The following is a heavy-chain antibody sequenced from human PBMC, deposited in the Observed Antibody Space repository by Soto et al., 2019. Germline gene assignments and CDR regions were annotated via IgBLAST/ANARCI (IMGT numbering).Heavy chain of an antibody. CDR2: IVVGSGNT. J-gene: IGHJ4*02. V-gene: IGHV1-58*01. Sequence: GASVKVSCKASGFTFTSSAVQWVRQARGQRLEWIGWIVVGSGNTNYAQKFQERVTITRDMSTSTAYMELSSLRSEDTAVYYCAAALPLRSSGWFVDYWGQGTLVTVSS. CDR3: AAALPLRSSGWFVDY. CDR1: GFTFTSSA. D-gene: IGHD6-19*01.